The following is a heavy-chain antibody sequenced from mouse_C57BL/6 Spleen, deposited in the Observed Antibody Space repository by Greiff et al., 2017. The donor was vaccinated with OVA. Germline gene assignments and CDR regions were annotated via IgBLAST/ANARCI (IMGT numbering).Heavy chain of an antibody. V-gene: IGHV1-66*01. CDR3: ASHYYGSSYGGFAY. CDR2: IYPGSGNT. J-gene: IGHJ3*01. D-gene: IGHD1-1*01. CDR1: GYSFTSYY. Sequence: VQLQQSGPELVKPGASVKISCKASGYSFTSYYIHWVKQRPGQGLEWIGWIYPGSGNTKYNEKFKGKATLTADTSSSTAYMQLSSLTSEDSAVYYCASHYYGSSYGGFAYWGQGTLVTVSA.